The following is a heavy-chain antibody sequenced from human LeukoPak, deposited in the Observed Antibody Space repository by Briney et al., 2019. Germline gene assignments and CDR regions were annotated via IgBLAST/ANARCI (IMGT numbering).Heavy chain of an antibody. J-gene: IGHJ4*02. CDR1: GFTFSSYW. CDR3: ARDDSRRVFDY. Sequence: PGGSLRLSCAASGFTFSSYWMHWVRQAPGKGLVWVSRINTDGSSTSYADSVKGRFTISRDNSKNTLYLQMNSLRAEDTAVYYCARDDSRRVFDYWGQGTLVTVSS. V-gene: IGHV3-74*01. D-gene: IGHD2-21*01. CDR2: INTDGSST.